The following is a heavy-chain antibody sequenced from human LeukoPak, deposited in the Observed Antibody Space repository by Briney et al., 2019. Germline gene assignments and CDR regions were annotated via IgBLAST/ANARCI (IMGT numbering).Heavy chain of an antibody. Sequence: GGSLRLSCAASGFTVSSNYMSWVRQAPGKGLEWVSVIYSGGSTYYADSVKGRFTISRDNSKNTLYLQMNSLRAEDTAVYYCARDLEGHGSGGFVYWGQGTLVTVSS. V-gene: IGHV3-53*01. J-gene: IGHJ4*02. CDR1: GFTVSSNY. CDR3: ARDLEGHGSGGFVY. D-gene: IGHD3-10*01. CDR2: IYSGGST.